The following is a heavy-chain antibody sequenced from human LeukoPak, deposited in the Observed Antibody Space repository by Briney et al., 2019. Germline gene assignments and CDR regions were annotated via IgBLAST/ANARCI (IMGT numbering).Heavy chain of an antibody. CDR1: GDSPTSFY. CDR3: ARHVVQMATMVAFDI. D-gene: IGHD5-24*01. V-gene: IGHV4-59*08. Sequence: PSETLSLTCTVTGDSPTSFYCSWIRQPHRKGLEWIGYLYYSGSTNYNPSLKSRVTISVDTAKNQFSLKLSSVTAADTAVYYCARHVVQMATMVAFDICGQGTMVTVSS. J-gene: IGHJ3*02. CDR2: LYYSGST.